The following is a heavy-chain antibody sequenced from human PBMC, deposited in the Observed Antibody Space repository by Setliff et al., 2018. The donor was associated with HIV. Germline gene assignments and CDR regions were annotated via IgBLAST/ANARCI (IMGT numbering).Heavy chain of an antibody. CDR1: GFTLSNYA. Sequence: GGSLRLSCAASGFTLSNYAMSWVRQPPEKGLEWVSAISGSGASTYYADSVQGQFTISRDDSKNTLYLQINSLRDEDTAVYYCASGSETYVYWGQGTLVTVSS. D-gene: IGHD3-10*01. CDR3: ASGSETYVY. V-gene: IGHV3-23*01. J-gene: IGHJ4*02. CDR2: ISGSGAST.